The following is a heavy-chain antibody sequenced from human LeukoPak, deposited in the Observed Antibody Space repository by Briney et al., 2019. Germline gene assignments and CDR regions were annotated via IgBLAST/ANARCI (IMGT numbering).Heavy chain of an antibody. V-gene: IGHV3-23*01. D-gene: IGHD2-8*01. Sequence: PGGSLRLSCAASGFTFSSYAMSWVRQAPGKGLEWVSAISGSGGSTYYADSVKGRFTISRDNSKNTLYLQMNSLRAEDTAVYYCAKQGCPNGVCYSYYYYMDVWGKGTTVTVSS. CDR1: GFTFSSYA. CDR3: AKQGCPNGVCYSYYYYMDV. CDR2: ISGSGGST. J-gene: IGHJ6*03.